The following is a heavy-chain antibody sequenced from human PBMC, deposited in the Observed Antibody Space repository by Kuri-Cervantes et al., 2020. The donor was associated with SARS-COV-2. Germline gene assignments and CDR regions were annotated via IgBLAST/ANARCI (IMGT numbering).Heavy chain of an antibody. CDR2: INPSGGNT. D-gene: IGHD1-26*01. Sequence: ASVKVSCKAFGYTFTTYFLYWVRQAPGQGLEWMGIINPSGGNTTYAQKFQGRVTMTRDTSTSTVYMVLSSLGSEDTAVYYCARPVGASLRTDVWGQGTLVTVSS. CDR3: ARPVGASLRTDV. V-gene: IGHV1-46*01. J-gene: IGHJ4*02. CDR1: GYTFTTYF.